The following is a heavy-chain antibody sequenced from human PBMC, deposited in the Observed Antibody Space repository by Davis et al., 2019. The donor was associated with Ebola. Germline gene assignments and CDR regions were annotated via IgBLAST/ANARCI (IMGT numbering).Heavy chain of an antibody. CDR3: ARAQCPTTSDH. CDR1: GYTFTNYG. CDR2: INPHNGNT. D-gene: IGHD1-1*01. Sequence: ASVKVSCKASGYTFTNYGITWVRQAPGQGLEWMGWINPHNGNTNYAQNVQGRVIMTSDTATTTAYMEVGSLRCDDTAVYYCARAQCPTTSDHWGQGTLVTVSS. J-gene: IGHJ4*02. V-gene: IGHV1-18*04.